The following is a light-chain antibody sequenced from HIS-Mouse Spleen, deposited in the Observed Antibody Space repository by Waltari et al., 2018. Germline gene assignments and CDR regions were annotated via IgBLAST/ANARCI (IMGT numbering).Light chain of an antibody. CDR1: SSDVGGYNY. CDR3: SSYTSSSTYV. Sequence: QSALTQPASVSGSPGQSITISCTGTSSDVGGYNYVPWYQQHLGKTPKLMIYDVSNRPSGVSNRFSGSKSGNTASLTISGLQAEDEADYYCSSYTSSSTYVFGTGTKVTVL. CDR2: DVS. J-gene: IGLJ1*01. V-gene: IGLV2-14*03.